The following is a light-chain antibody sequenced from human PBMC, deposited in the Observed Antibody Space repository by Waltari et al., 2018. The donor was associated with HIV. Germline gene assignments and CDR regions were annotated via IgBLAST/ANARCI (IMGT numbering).Light chain of an antibody. CDR2: RNN. Sequence: QSVLTQPPSASGTPGQRDTISCSGSSSNIGSTYVYWYQQLPGTTPKLLIYRNNQRPSGVPDRFSGSKSGTSASLAISGLQSEDEADYYCAAWDDSLSGPVFGGGTKLTVL. CDR3: AAWDDSLSGPV. CDR1: SSNIGSTY. V-gene: IGLV1-47*01. J-gene: IGLJ3*02.